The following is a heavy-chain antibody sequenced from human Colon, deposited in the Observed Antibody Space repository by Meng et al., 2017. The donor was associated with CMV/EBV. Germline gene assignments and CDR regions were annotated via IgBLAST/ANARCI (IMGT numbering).Heavy chain of an antibody. CDR3: ARGSQSQRLLDY. Sequence: ASVKVSFKASGYAFIDYYIHWVRQAPGQSLEWMGWMNSDAGNTVYAPQFRGRVTMTRDTSINTAYMELRSLKSDDTAVYYCARGSQSQRLLDYWGQGTLVTVSS. CDR2: MNSDAGNT. V-gene: IGHV1-2*02. D-gene: IGHD6-25*01. CDR1: GYAFIDYY. J-gene: IGHJ4*02.